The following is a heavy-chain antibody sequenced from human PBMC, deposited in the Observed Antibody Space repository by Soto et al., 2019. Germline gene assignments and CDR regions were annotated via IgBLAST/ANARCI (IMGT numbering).Heavy chain of an antibody. CDR1: GFTFSSYA. J-gene: IGHJ6*03. CDR2: ISGSGGST. D-gene: IGHD2-15*01. Sequence: EVQLLESGGGLVQPGGSLRLSCAASGFTFSSYAMSWVRQAPGKGLEWVSAISGSGGSTYYADSVKGRFTISRDNPKNTLYLQMNSLRAEDTAVYYCAKYTLYHYYYYYMDVWGKGTTVTVSS. V-gene: IGHV3-23*01. CDR3: AKYTLYHYYYYYMDV.